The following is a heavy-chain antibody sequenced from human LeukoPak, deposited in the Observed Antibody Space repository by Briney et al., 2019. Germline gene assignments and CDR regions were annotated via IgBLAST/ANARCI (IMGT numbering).Heavy chain of an antibody. Sequence: ASVKVSCKASGYTFTSYGISWVRQAPGQGLEWMGGIIPIFGTANYAQKFQGRVTITADKSTSTAYMELSSLRSEDTAVYYCAREKDGDYKGINWFDPWGQGTLVTVSS. CDR1: GYTFTSYG. CDR2: IIPIFGTA. CDR3: AREKDGDYKGINWFDP. J-gene: IGHJ5*02. D-gene: IGHD4-17*01. V-gene: IGHV1-69*06.